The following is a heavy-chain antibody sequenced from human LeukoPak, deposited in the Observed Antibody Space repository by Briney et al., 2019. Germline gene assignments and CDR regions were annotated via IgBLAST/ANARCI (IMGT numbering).Heavy chain of an antibody. Sequence: GGSLRLSCAASGFTFSTYAMSWVRQAPGKGLEWVSALTNSGGSGGVTYYADSVKGRFIISRGNSKSTLYLQLSSLRAEDTAVYYCAKAMSTDHYDSRGFYRVDFDYWGQGTLVTVSS. D-gene: IGHD3-22*01. J-gene: IGHJ4*02. CDR3: AKAMSTDHYDSRGFYRVDFDY. CDR2: LTNSGGSGGVT. V-gene: IGHV3-23*01. CDR1: GFTFSTYA.